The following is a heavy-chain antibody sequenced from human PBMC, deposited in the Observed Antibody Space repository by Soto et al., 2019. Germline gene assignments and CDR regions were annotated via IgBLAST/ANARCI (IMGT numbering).Heavy chain of an antibody. CDR3: VKREGSGWYDY. J-gene: IGHJ4*02. D-gene: IGHD6-19*01. V-gene: IGHV3-9*01. CDR1: GFTFDAYS. Sequence: GGSLRLSCAASGFTFDAYSMHWVRQGPGKGLEWVSGISWNSGHIEYADSVKGRFTISRDNAKNSVYLQMNSLGDEDTALYYCVKREGSGWYDYWGQGTLVTVSS. CDR2: ISWNSGHI.